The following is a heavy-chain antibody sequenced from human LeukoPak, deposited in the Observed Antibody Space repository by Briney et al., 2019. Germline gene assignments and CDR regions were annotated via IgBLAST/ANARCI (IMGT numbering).Heavy chain of an antibody. CDR3: ARGGTYCSSTGCYDDWFDP. CDR2: INPNSGGT. Sequence: ASVKVSCKASGYTFTGYYMHWVRQAPGQGLEWMGWINPNSGGTNYAQKFQGRVTMTRDTSISTAYMELSRLRSDDTAVYYCARGGTYCSSTGCYDDWFDPWGQGTLVTVSS. V-gene: IGHV1-2*02. CDR1: GYTFTGYY. D-gene: IGHD2-2*01. J-gene: IGHJ5*02.